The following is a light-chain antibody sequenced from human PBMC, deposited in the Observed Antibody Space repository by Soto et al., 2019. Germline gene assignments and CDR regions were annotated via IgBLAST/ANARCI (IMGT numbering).Light chain of an antibody. Sequence: DIVLTQSPGTLSLSPGESATLSCRASQSVDSTYIAWYQQKPGQAPRLLIFGASGRATGIPDRFSGSGSGTDFTLNISRLDPEDFAVYYCQHYDIFRTFGQGTKVEI. CDR2: GAS. CDR1: QSVDSTY. V-gene: IGKV3-20*01. CDR3: QHYDIFRT. J-gene: IGKJ1*01.